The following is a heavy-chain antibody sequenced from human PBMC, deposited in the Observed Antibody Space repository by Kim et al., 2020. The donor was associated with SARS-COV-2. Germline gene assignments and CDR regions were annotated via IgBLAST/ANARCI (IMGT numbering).Heavy chain of an antibody. CDR1: GFTFSSYE. V-gene: IGHV3-48*03. J-gene: IGHJ4*02. CDR3: ARGYSSGWGVTY. D-gene: IGHD6-19*01. CDR2: ISSRGITI. Sequence: GGSLRLSCAASGFTFSSYEMNWVRQAPGKGLEWVSYISSRGITIYYADSVKGRFTISRDNAKNSLYLQMNSLRAEDTAIYYWARGYSSGWGVTYWGQGTLVTVSS.